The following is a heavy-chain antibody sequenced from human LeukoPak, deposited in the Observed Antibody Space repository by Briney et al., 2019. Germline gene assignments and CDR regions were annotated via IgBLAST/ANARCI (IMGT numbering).Heavy chain of an antibody. D-gene: IGHD3-22*01. J-gene: IGHJ4*02. V-gene: IGHV3-48*04. CDR2: ISSSSSTI. CDR3: ARGTSDSRVTPTRY. CDR1: GFTFSSCS. Sequence: GGSLRLSCAASGFTFSSCSMNWVRQAPGKGLEWVSYISSSSSTIYYGDSVKGRFTISRDNAKNSLYLQMNSLRAEDTAVYYCARGTSDSRVTPTRYWGQGTLVTVSS.